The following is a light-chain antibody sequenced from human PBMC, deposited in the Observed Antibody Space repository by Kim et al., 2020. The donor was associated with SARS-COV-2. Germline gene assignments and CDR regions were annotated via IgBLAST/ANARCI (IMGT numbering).Light chain of an antibody. CDR1: ISDIGTYNY. Sequence: QYALTQPASVFGSPGHSITLSCTGTISDIGTYNYVSWYQQFPGRAPQLIIYEVSKRPSGVSDRFSGSKSDITASLTISDLQTEDEADYYCCSYAGADTVFGGGTKVTVL. CDR3: CSYAGADTV. V-gene: IGLV2-23*02. J-gene: IGLJ2*01. CDR2: EVS.